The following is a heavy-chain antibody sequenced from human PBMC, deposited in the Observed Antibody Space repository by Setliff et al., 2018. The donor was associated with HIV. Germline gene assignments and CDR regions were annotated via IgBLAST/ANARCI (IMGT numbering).Heavy chain of an antibody. Sequence: ETLSLTCSVSGDSIGSNTFYWGWLRQPPGKEPEWIGSINHSGNTYYYPSLKSRVTMSVDTSKNQFSLRLSSVTATDTAVYYCARHRASSSGFPLDFWGQGMLVTVSS. CDR2: INHSGNT. J-gene: IGHJ4*02. D-gene: IGHD6-6*01. CDR1: GDSIGSNTFY. V-gene: IGHV4-39*01. CDR3: ARHRASSSGFPLDF.